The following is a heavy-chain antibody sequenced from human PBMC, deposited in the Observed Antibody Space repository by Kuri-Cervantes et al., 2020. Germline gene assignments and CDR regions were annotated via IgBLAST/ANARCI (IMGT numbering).Heavy chain of an antibody. CDR3: ARVKRSGGDLLDAFDI. D-gene: IGHD2-21*02. J-gene: IGHJ3*02. CDR1: GYSISSGYY. CDR2: IYHSGST. Sequence: SETLSLTCTVSGYSISSGYYWGWIRQPPGKGLEWIGNIYHSGSTNYKPSLKSRVSISVDKSKNQFSLKLSSVTAADTAVYYCARVKRSGGDLLDAFDIWGQGTLVTVSS. V-gene: IGHV4-38-2*02.